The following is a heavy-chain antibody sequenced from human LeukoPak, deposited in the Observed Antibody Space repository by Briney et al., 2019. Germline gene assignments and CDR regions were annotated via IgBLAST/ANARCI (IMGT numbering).Heavy chain of an antibody. J-gene: IGHJ3*02. D-gene: IGHD2-2*01. Sequence: ASVKVSFKASFYTFAIYGIIWVRQAPGEGLECMGWISAYNGNTNYAQKLQRRVIMTTDTSTSTAYMELRSLRSDDTAVYYCARDAGIGIVVVPAAPDAFDIWGQGTMVTVSS. V-gene: IGHV1-18*01. CDR1: FYTFAIYG. CDR3: ARDAGIGIVVVPAAPDAFDI. CDR2: ISAYNGNT.